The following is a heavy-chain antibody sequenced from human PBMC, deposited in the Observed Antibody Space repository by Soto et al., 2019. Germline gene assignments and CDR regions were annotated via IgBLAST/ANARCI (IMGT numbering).Heavy chain of an antibody. Sequence: QVQLVESGGGVVQPGGSLRLSCVASGFFFSNWRMHWVRQAPGEGLEWVSVIWFDGKTTDYADSVKGRFTISRDNAKNTLYLQMNSLRTEDTAIYYCARYDAYIHYDHWGQGTLVTFSS. CDR1: GFFFSNWR. CDR3: ARYDAYIHYDH. V-gene: IGHV3-33*01. CDR2: IWFDGKTT. J-gene: IGHJ5*02. D-gene: IGHD4-4*01.